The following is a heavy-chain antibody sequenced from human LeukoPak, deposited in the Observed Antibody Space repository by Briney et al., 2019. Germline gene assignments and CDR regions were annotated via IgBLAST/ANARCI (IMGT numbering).Heavy chain of an antibody. CDR1: GGSISSGSYY. Sequence: SQTLSLTCTVSGGSISSGSYYWSWIRQPAGKGLEWIGRIYTSGSTNYNPSLKSRVTISVDTSKNQFSLKLSSVTAADTAVYYCARDGAYGGNPVDYWGQGTLVTVSS. J-gene: IGHJ4*02. CDR3: ARDGAYGGNPVDY. D-gene: IGHD4-23*01. V-gene: IGHV4-61*02. CDR2: IYTSGST.